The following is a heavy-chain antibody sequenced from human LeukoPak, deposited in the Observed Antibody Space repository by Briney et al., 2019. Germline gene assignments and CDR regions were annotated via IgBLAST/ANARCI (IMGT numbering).Heavy chain of an antibody. D-gene: IGHD6-13*01. V-gene: IGHV3-30*04. Sequence: GGSLRLSCAASGFTFSVYTMHWVRQAPGKGLEWVAIISYDGSNKYYADSVEGRFTISRDNSKNTLYLQMNSLRAEDTAVYYCAKDASWSLDYWGQGTLVTVSP. J-gene: IGHJ4*02. CDR1: GFTFSVYT. CDR2: ISYDGSNK. CDR3: AKDASWSLDY.